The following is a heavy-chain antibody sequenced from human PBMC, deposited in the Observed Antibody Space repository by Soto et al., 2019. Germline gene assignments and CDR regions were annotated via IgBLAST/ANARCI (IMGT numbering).Heavy chain of an antibody. J-gene: IGHJ3*02. Sequence: SETLSLTCTVSGGSISSGGYYWSWIRQHPGKGLEWIGYIYYSGSTYYNPSLKSRVTISVDTSKNQFSLKLSSVTAADTAVYYCARAHIMITFGGVIVGSAFDIWGQGTMVTVSS. CDR2: IYYSGST. V-gene: IGHV4-31*03. CDR1: GGSISSGGYY. CDR3: ARAHIMITFGGVIVGSAFDI. D-gene: IGHD3-16*02.